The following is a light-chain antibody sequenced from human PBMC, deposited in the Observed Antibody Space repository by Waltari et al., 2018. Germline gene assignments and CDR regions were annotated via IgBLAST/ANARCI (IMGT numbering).Light chain of an antibody. Sequence: EIVLTQSPGPLSLSPGERATCPCRASQGVGKYLAWYQQRPGQALRLLLYHASIRATGIPDSFSGSGSGTDFSLTISRLEPEDFSVYYCQKYDFLPATFGQGTTVEIK. J-gene: IGKJ1*01. CDR2: HAS. CDR1: QGVGKY. V-gene: IGKV3-20*01. CDR3: QKYDFLPAT.